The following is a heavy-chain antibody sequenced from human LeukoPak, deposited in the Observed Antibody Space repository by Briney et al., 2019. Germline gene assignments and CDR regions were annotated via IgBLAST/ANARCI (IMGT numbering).Heavy chain of an antibody. Sequence: SETLSLTCAVYGGSFSDYYWSWIRQPPGRGLEWIGQINHSGSTNYNPSLKSRLTISVDTSKKQFSLKLSSVTAADTAVYYCARKVGATTYPDWFDPWGQGTLVTVSS. V-gene: IGHV4-34*01. CDR1: GGSFSDYY. CDR2: INHSGST. D-gene: IGHD1-26*01. J-gene: IGHJ5*02. CDR3: ARKVGATTYPDWFDP.